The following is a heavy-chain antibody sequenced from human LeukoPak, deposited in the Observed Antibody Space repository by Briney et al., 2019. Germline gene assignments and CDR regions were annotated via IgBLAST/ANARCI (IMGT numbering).Heavy chain of an antibody. J-gene: IGHJ1*01. CDR3: AKTYSSSWSEYFQH. Sequence: GGSLRLSCAASGFTFSNYAMNWVRQAPGKGLEWVSAISGSGGSTYYADSVKGRFTISRDNSKNTLYLQMNSLRAEDTAVYYCAKTYSSSWSEYFQHWGQGTLVTVSS. CDR1: GFTFSNYA. CDR2: ISGSGGST. V-gene: IGHV3-23*01. D-gene: IGHD6-13*01.